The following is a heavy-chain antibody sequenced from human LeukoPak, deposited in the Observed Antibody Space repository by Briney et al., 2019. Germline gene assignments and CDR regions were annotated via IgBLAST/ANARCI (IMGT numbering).Heavy chain of an antibody. J-gene: IGHJ3*02. D-gene: IGHD3-22*01. V-gene: IGHV3-66*01. Sequence: GGSLRLSCAASGFTVSSNYMTWVRQAPGQGLEWVSVIYSGGSTYYADSVKGRFTLSRDNSKNTLFLQMNSLRAEDTAVYYCAREPQGDSSGYDAFDIWGQGTMATVSS. CDR2: IYSGGST. CDR3: AREPQGDSSGYDAFDI. CDR1: GFTVSSNY.